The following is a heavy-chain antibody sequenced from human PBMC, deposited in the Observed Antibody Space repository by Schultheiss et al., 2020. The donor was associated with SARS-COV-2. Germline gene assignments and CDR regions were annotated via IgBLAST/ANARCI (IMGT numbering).Heavy chain of an antibody. CDR2: INHSGGT. Sequence: SQTLSLTCAVYGGSFSDYFWSWIRQPPGKGLEWIGEINHSGGTNYNPSLKSRVTISVDTSKNQFSLKLSSVTAADTAVYYCARITMIVVVTTHHDAFDIWGQGTTVTVSS. CDR3: ARITMIVVVTTHHDAFDI. D-gene: IGHD3-22*01. J-gene: IGHJ3*02. V-gene: IGHV4-34*01. CDR1: GGSFSDYF.